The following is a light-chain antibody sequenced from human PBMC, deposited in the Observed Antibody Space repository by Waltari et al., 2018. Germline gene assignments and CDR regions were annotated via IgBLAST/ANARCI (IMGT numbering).Light chain of an antibody. CDR3: LQAYSFPRT. CDR2: TES. J-gene: IGKJ2*01. V-gene: IGKV1-12*01. CDR1: QGISSR. Sequence: DIQMTQSPSFVSASVGDRVTITCRASQGISSRLAWYQQKPGKAPKLLIYTESTLQSGVPSRFSGSGSGTEFTLIITTLQPEDFATYFCLQAYSFPRTFGQGTKLEIK.